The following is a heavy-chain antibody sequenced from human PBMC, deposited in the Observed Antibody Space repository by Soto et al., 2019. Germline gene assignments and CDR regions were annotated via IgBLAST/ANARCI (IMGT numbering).Heavy chain of an antibody. J-gene: IGHJ6*02. CDR1: GGSISSGGYY. Sequence: QVQLQESGPGLVKPSQTLSLTCTVSGGSISSGGYYWSWIRQHPGKGLEWIGYIYYSGSTYYNPFRKSRVTISVDTYKNPCSLKLSSVTAADTAVYYCARTPIVYYGMDVRGQGTKLTVSS. CDR2: IYYSGST. D-gene: IGHD1-26*01. CDR3: ARTPIVYYGMDV. V-gene: IGHV4-31*03.